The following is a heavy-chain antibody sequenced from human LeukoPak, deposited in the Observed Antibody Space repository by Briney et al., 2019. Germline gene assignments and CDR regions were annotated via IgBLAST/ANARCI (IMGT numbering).Heavy chain of an antibody. D-gene: IGHD2-15*01. J-gene: IGHJ4*02. CDR3: ARVSDPHCSGGSCRDY. CDR1: GGTFSSYA. Sequence: ASVKVSCKASGGTFSSYAISWVRQAPGQGLEWMGRIIPILGIANYAQKFQGRVTITADKSTSTAYMELSSLRSEDTAVYYCARVSDPHCSGGSCRDYWGQGTLVTVSS. V-gene: IGHV1-69*04. CDR2: IIPILGIA.